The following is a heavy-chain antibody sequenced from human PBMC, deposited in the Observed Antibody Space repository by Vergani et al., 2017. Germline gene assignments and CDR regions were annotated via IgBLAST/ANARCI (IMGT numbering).Heavy chain of an antibody. D-gene: IGHD3-10*01. J-gene: IGHJ6*02. CDR3: ARHRDSGGFFPSSYFYGMDV. V-gene: IGHV4-38-2*01. CDR2: IHHSGDT. Sequence: QVQLQESGPGLVKPSETLTLTCDVSDSSIMTNPYWGWFRQSPGKGLEWIGYIHHSGDTHYNSSLKSRVSISIVSSSKFSLSLTSVTAADTAIYYCARHRDSGGFFPSSYFYGMDVCGHGTTVTVSS. CDR1: DSSIMTNPY.